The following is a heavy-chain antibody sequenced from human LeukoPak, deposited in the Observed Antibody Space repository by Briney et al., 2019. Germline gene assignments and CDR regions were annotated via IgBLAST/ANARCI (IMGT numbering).Heavy chain of an antibody. Sequence: PGGSLRLSCAASGFTFSSYAMSWVRQAPGKGLEWVSTFSGTSSTSYADAVKGRVTISRDDSKDTAFLHMDSLKTEDTALYYCTRDRGTYNWFDPWGQGTLVTVSS. CDR2: FSGTSST. D-gene: IGHD2-15*01. CDR3: TRDRGTYNWFDP. J-gene: IGHJ5*02. CDR1: GFTFSSYA. V-gene: IGHV3-23*01.